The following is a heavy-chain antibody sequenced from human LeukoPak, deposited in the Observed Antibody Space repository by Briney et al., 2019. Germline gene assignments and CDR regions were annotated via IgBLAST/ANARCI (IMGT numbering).Heavy chain of an antibody. Sequence: PGRSLRLSCAASGFTFSDYYMSWIRQAPGKGLEWVSYISSSGSTIYYADSVKGRFTISRDNAKNSLYLQMNSLRAEDTAVYYCARDYGITGTIPPDFDYWGQGTLVTVSS. CDR2: ISSSGSTI. CDR3: ARDYGITGTIPPDFDY. D-gene: IGHD1-7*01. CDR1: GFTFSDYY. J-gene: IGHJ4*02. V-gene: IGHV3-11*01.